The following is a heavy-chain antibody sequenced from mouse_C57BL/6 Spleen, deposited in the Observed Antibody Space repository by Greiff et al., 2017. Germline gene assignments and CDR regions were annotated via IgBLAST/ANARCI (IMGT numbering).Heavy chain of an antibody. CDR2: ISGGGGNT. CDR1: GFTFSSYT. V-gene: IGHV5-9*01. J-gene: IGHJ2*01. D-gene: IGHD1-1*01. CDR3: ARWGYYGSSYYFDY. Sequence: EVKLVESGGGLVKPGGSLKLSCAASGFTFSSYTMSWVRQTPEKRLEWVATISGGGGNTYYPDSVKGRFTISRDNAKNTLYLQMSSLRSEDTALYYCARWGYYGSSYYFDYWGQGTTLTVSS.